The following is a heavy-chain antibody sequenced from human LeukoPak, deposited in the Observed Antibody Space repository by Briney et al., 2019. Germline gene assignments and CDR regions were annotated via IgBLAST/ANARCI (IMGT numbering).Heavy chain of an antibody. J-gene: IGHJ4*02. Sequence: GGSLRLSCAASGFTFSSYGMHWVRQAPGKGLEWVAVISYDGSNKYYADSVKGRFTISRDNSKNTLYLQMNSLRAEDTAVYYCARVFLVDYFDYWGQGTLVTVSS. CDR2: ISYDGSNK. CDR3: ARVFLVDYFDY. CDR1: GFTFSSYG. D-gene: IGHD3-3*01. V-gene: IGHV3-30*03.